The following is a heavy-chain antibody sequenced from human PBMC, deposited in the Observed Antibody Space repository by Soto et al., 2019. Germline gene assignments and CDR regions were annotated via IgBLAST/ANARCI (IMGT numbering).Heavy chain of an antibody. J-gene: IGHJ6*02. CDR3: ARGGLALMDV. CDR1: GYTFTSYA. V-gene: IGHV1-3*01. Sequence: QVQVVQSGAEVKKPGASVKVSCKASGYTFTSYAMHWVRQAPGQRLEWMGWINAGNGNTKYSQKFQGRVTIIRDTSASKAYMELSSLRSEDTDVYYCARGGLALMDVWGQGTTVTVSS. D-gene: IGHD3-16*01. CDR2: INAGNGNT.